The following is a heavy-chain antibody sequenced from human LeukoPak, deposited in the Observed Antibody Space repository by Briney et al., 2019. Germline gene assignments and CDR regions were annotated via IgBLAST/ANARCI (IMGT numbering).Heavy chain of an antibody. CDR3: AKGGGSTFDN. D-gene: IGHD3-10*01. CDR1: GFTFSKYA. CDR2: ISDTGGAT. J-gene: IGHJ4*02. Sequence: PGGSLRLSCAASGFTFSKYAMSWVRQAPGKGLEWVSSISDTGGATYYAESVKGRFTISRDNARNTFYLQLTSPRDEDTALYYCAKGGGSTFDNWGQGILVTVSS. V-gene: IGHV3-23*01.